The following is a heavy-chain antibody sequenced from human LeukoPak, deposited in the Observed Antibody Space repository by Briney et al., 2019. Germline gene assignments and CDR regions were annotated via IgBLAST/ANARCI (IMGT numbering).Heavy chain of an antibody. J-gene: IGHJ4*02. CDR3: ARELALNWNDVYFDY. CDR2: INHSGGT. CDR1: SGSFSGYY. Sequence: SETLSLTCAVYSGSFSGYYWTWIRQPPGKGLEWIGEINHSGGTKYNPSLKSRVTISVDTSKNQFSLKLSSVTAADTAVYYCARELALNWNDVYFDYWGQGTLVTVSS. V-gene: IGHV4-34*01. D-gene: IGHD1-1*01.